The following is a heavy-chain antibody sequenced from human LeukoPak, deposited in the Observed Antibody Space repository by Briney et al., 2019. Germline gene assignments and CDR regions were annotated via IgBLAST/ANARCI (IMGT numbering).Heavy chain of an antibody. CDR2: MNPNSGNT. CDR1: GYTFTSYD. D-gene: IGHD2-2*01. V-gene: IGHV1-8*01. CDR3: ARATDWGVPAAQDPFDY. J-gene: IGHJ4*02. Sequence: ASVKVSCKASGYTFTSYDINWVRQATGQGLEWMGWMNPNSGNTGYAQKFQGRVTMTTDTSTSTAYMELRSLRSDDTAVYYCARATDWGVPAAQDPFDYWGQGTLVTVSS.